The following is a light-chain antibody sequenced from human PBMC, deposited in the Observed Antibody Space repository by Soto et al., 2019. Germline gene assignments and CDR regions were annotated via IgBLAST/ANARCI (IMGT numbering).Light chain of an antibody. V-gene: IGKV3-20*01. CDR3: QQYGSSPPYT. CDR1: QSVSSSY. CDR2: DAS. J-gene: IGKJ2*01. Sequence: EIVLTQSPGPLSLSPGERATLSCRASQSVSSSYLAWYQQKPGQAPRLLIYDASSRATGIPDRFSGSGSGTDFTLTISRLEPEDFAVYYCQQYGSSPPYTFVQGTKLEIK.